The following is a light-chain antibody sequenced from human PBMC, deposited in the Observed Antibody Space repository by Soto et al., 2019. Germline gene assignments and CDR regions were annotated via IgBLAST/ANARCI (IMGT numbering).Light chain of an antibody. CDR2: EVT. Sequence: QSALTQPASVSGSPGQSITISCPGTSSDVGGYKYVSWYQQHPGKAPKLMISEVTNRPSGVSDRFSGSKSGNTASLTIAGLQAEDEADYFCSSYTSSSTLVLFGGGTKVTVL. V-gene: IGLV2-14*01. CDR3: SSYTSSSTLVL. J-gene: IGLJ2*01. CDR1: SSDVGGYKY.